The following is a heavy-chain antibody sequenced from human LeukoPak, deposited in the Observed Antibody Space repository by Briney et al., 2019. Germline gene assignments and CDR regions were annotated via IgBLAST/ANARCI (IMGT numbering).Heavy chain of an antibody. CDR2: MNPNSGNT. Sequence: ASVKVSCKASGYTFTSYDINWVRQATGQGLEWMGWMNPNSGNTGYAQKLQGRVTMTRNTSISTAYMELSSLRSEDTAVYYCARVKSRVWFGEPYRLYFDYWGQGTLVTVSS. CDR3: ARVKSRVWFGEPYRLYFDY. J-gene: IGHJ4*02. V-gene: IGHV1-8*01. D-gene: IGHD3-10*01. CDR1: GYTFTSYD.